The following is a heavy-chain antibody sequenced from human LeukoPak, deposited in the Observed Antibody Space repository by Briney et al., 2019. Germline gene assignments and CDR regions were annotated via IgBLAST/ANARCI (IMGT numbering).Heavy chain of an antibody. J-gene: IGHJ5*02. CDR3: ARKLRLLWFGEFHNWFDP. V-gene: IGHV4-34*01. Sequence: SETLSLTCAVYGGSFSGYYWSWIRQPPGEGLEWIGEINHSGSTNYNPSLKSRVTTSVDTSKNQFSLKLSSVTAADTAVYYCARKLRLLWFGEFHNWFDPWGQGTLVTVSS. CDR1: GGSFSGYY. D-gene: IGHD3-10*01. CDR2: INHSGST.